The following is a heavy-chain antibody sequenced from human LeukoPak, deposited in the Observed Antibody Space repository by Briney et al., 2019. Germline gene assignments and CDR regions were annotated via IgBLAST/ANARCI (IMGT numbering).Heavy chain of an antibody. J-gene: IGHJ4*02. CDR1: GFIFSSYE. V-gene: IGHV3-48*03. D-gene: IGHD5-18*01. CDR3: ARGGRYTPPDY. Sequence: GGSLRLSCAASGFIFSSYEMNWVRQAPGKGLEWVSFISSSGSTIYYADSVKGRFTISRDNAKNSLFLQMNSLRVEDTAFYYCARGGRYTPPDYWGQGTLVTVSS. CDR2: ISSSGSTI.